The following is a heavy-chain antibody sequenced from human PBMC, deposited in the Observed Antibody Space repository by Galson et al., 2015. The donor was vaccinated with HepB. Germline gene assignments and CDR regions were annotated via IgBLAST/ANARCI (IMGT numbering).Heavy chain of an antibody. CDR3: ASDSRAADGMDV. J-gene: IGHJ6*02. CDR1: GYTFTTYA. Sequence: SVKVSCKASGYTFTTYAMHWVRQAPGQRLEWMGWISAGNGNTKYSQKFQGRVTITRDTSATTAYMELSSLRSEDTAVYYCASDSRAADGMDVWGQGTTVIVSS. CDR2: ISAGNGNT. V-gene: IGHV1-3*01. D-gene: IGHD2-2*01.